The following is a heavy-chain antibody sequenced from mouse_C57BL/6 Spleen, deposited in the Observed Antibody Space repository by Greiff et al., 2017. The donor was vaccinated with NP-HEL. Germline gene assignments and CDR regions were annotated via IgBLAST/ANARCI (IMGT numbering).Heavy chain of an antibody. CDR2: IDPSDSYT. V-gene: IGHV1-59*01. CDR1: GYTFTSYW. D-gene: IGHD4-1*01. Sequence: QVQLQQPGAELVRPGTSVKLSCKASGYTFTSYWMHWVKQRPGQGLEWIGVIDPSDSYTNYNQKFKGKATLTVDTSSSTAYMQLSSLTSEDSAVYYCARTGTGDYYAMDYWGQGTSVTVSS. CDR3: ARTGTGDYYAMDY. J-gene: IGHJ4*01.